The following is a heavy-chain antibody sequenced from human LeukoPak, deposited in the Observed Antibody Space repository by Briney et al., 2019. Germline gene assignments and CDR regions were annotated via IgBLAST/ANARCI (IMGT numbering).Heavy chain of an antibody. J-gene: IGHJ4*02. CDR2: IGSNISAM. D-gene: IGHD3-22*01. CDR3: ARSFYYYDSDY. Sequence: GGSLRLSCAASGFTFSDYSMNWVRQAPGKGLEWVSYIGSNISAMYYADSVRGRFTISRDDAKSSLYLQMNSLRAEDTAVYYCARSFYYYDSDYWGQGALVTVSS. CDR1: GFTFSDYS. V-gene: IGHV3-48*04.